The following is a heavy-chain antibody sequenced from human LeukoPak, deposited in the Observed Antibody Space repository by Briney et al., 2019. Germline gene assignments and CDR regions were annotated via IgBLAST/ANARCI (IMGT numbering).Heavy chain of an antibody. D-gene: IGHD3-10*01. V-gene: IGHV3-23*01. CDR1: GFMFSTYA. CDR2: ISCSGERT. Sequence: GGSLRLSCVISGFMFSTYAMSWVRQAPGKGLEWVAIISCSGERTYYADSVEDRFTLYRDNSKNTLYLQMNSLRAEDTAVYYCARGLMVRGVLFDYWGQGTLVTVSS. J-gene: IGHJ4*02. CDR3: ARGLMVRGVLFDY.